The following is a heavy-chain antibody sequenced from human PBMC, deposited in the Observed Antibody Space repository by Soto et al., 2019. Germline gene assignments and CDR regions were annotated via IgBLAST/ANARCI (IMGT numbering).Heavy chain of an antibody. D-gene: IGHD3-22*01. J-gene: IGHJ3*02. CDR1: GLTFSSYS. CDR2: ISSNSSTI. Sequence: PGVSLRLSCAASGLTFSSYSMNWVRQAPGKGLEWVSYISSNSSTIYYADTVKSRFTISRDNTKNSLYQQMNSLREEDTAVYYCAHSITMIEEAFDIWGQGTMVTVSS. V-gene: IGHV3-48*02. CDR3: AHSITMIEEAFDI.